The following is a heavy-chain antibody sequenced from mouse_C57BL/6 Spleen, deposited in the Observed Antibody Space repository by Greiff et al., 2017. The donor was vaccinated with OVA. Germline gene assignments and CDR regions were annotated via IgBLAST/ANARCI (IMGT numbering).Heavy chain of an antibody. V-gene: IGHV1-59*01. CDR3: HITTVVARYFDV. CDR1: GYTFTSYW. J-gene: IGHJ1*03. D-gene: IGHD1-1*01. CDR2: IDPSDSYT. Sequence: VQLQQPGAELVRPGTSVKLSCKASGYTFTSYWMHWVKQRPGQGLEWIGVIDPSDSYTNYNQKFKGKATLTVDTSSSTAYMQLSSLTSEDSAVYYCHITTVVARYFDVWGTGTTVTVSS.